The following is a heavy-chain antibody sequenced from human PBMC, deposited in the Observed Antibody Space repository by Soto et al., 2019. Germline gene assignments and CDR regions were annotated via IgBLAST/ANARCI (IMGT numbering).Heavy chain of an antibody. J-gene: IGHJ4*02. CDR1: GGSISSYY. Sequence: PSETLSLTCTVSGGSISSYYWSWIRQPAGKGLGWIGRIYTSGSTNYNPSLKSQVTMSVDTSKNQFSLKLSSVTAADTAVYYCARSSSSTTIGGKYYFDYWGQGTLVTVSS. V-gene: IGHV4-4*07. D-gene: IGHD2-2*01. CDR2: IYTSGST. CDR3: ARSSSSTTIGGKYYFDY.